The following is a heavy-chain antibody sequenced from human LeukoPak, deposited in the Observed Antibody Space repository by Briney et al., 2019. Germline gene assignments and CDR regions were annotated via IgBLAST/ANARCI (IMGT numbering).Heavy chain of an antibody. CDR3: AKDTYYDILTGYYEVSVFDY. V-gene: IGHV3-23*01. Sequence: GGSLRLSCAASGFSFSSYGMSWVRQAPGKGLEWVSGISGSGASTYYADSVKGRFTISRDNSKNTLYLQMNSLRAEDTAVYYCAKDTYYDILTGYYEVSVFDYWGQGTLVTVSS. D-gene: IGHD3-9*01. J-gene: IGHJ4*02. CDR2: ISGSGAST. CDR1: GFSFSSYG.